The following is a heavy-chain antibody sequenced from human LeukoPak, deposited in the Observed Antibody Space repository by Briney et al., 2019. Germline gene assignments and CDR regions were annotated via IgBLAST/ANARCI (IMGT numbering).Heavy chain of an antibody. V-gene: IGHV3-30*02. CDR1: GFTFSTYG. CDR2: IRYDGSNK. Sequence: HPGGSLRLSCAASGFTFSTYGMHWVRQAPGKGLEWVAFIRYDGSNKYYADSVKGRFTISRDNSKNTLSLEMSSLRAEDTAVYYCAKGLGYCSSTSCYGGIYYYMDVWGKGTTVTVSS. J-gene: IGHJ6*03. CDR3: AKGLGYCSSTSCYGGIYYYMDV. D-gene: IGHD2-2*01.